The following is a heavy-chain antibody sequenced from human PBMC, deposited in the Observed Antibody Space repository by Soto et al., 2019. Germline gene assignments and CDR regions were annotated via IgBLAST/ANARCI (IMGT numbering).Heavy chain of an antibody. CDR1: GFTFSSYG. CDR3: ARAGSITMVRGVNYGMDV. J-gene: IGHJ6*02. CDR2: IWYDGSNK. V-gene: IGHV3-33*01. D-gene: IGHD3-10*01. Sequence: GGSLRLSCAASGFTFSSYGMHWVRQAPGKGLEWVAVIWYDGSNKYYADSVKGRFTISRDNSKNTLYLQMNSLRAEDTAVYYCARAGSITMVRGVNYGMDVWGQGTTVTVSS.